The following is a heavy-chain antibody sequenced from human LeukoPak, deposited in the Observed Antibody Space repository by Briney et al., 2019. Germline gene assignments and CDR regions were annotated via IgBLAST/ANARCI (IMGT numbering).Heavy chain of an antibody. Sequence: GGSLRLSCAASGITFGSYWMTWVRQAPGKGLECVANIKPDGSEKHYVDSVEGRFTISRDNAKNSLFLEMNSLRAEDTALYYCAKLSGYSEDWGQGTLVTVSS. CDR2: IKPDGSEK. V-gene: IGHV3-7*05. D-gene: IGHD3-3*01. J-gene: IGHJ4*01. CDR3: AKLSGYSED. CDR1: GITFGSYW.